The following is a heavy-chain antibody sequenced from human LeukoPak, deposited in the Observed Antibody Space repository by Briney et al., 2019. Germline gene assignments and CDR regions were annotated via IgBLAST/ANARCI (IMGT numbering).Heavy chain of an antibody. CDR3: TRDRSRAEDD. Sequence: PGGPLTLSCAASGLTYSGHWMSWVRQAPGKGLEWVANINQGGSDKYYVDSVKGRFTISRDNANNLLYLQMNSLRGEDTAVYYCTRDRSRAEDDWGQGTLVTVSS. D-gene: IGHD1-14*01. CDR1: GLTYSGHW. V-gene: IGHV3-7*01. J-gene: IGHJ4*02. CDR2: INQGGSDK.